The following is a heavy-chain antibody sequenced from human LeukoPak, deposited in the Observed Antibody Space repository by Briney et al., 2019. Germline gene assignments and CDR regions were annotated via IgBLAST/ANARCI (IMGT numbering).Heavy chain of an antibody. D-gene: IGHD2-21*01. CDR2: INPNGGGT. J-gene: IGHJ4*02. CDR1: GYTFTGYY. CDR3: ARNPLGVRGRYYFDF. V-gene: IGHV1-2*02. Sequence: ASVKVSCKASGYTFTGYYMHWVRQAPGQGLEWMGWINPNGGGTNYAQKFQGRVTMTRDTSISSAYMELSRLRADDTAVYYCARNPLGVRGRYYFDFWGQGTLVTVSS.